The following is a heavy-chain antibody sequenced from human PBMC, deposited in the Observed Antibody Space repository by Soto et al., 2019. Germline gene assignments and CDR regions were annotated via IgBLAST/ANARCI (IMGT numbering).Heavy chain of an antibody. J-gene: IGHJ5*02. CDR1: GFTFSTSG. D-gene: IGHD6-13*01. CDR3: AKDLGSSGWYNWFDP. Sequence: QVQLVESGGGVVQSGRSLRLSCAASGFTFSTSGMHWIRQAPGKGLEWVAMISHDGGATYYVDSVKGRFTIYRDTDKNTLHLHMDILRPEATATYYFAKDLGSSGWYNWFDPWGQGTLVTVSS. V-gene: IGHV3-30*18. CDR2: ISHDGGAT.